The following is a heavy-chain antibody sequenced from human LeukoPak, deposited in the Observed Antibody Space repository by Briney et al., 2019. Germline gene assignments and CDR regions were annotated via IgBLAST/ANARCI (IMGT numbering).Heavy chain of an antibody. J-gene: IGHJ4*02. CDR1: GFTFSVYG. CDR3: AREYWGSSFDY. CDR2: IDNDVTTA. Sequence: GGSLRLSCAASGFTFSVYGMHWVRQAPGKGLVWVSRIDNDVTTASYADSVRGRFTISRDNAKSTLYLQMNSLRAEDTAVYYCAREYWGSSFDYWGQGTLVSVSS. D-gene: IGHD2-15*01. V-gene: IGHV3-74*01.